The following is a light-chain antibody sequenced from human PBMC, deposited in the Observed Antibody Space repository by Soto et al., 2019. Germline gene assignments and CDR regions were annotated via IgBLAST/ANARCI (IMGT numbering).Light chain of an antibody. CDR3: QQYYSYFLT. CDR1: QGISSY. J-gene: IGKJ4*01. Sequence: IRMTQSPSSLSASTGDRVTITCRASQGISSYLAWYQQKPGKAPKLLIYAASTLQSGVPSRFSGSGSGTDFTLTISCLQSEDFATYYCQQYYSYFLTFGGGTKVDIK. CDR2: AAS. V-gene: IGKV1-8*01.